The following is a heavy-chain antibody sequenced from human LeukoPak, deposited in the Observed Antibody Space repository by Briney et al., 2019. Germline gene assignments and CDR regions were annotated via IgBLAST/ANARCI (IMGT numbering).Heavy chain of an antibody. CDR3: AGDGYHSSGTYFDS. CDR2: ISNDGNNK. D-gene: IGHD3-10*01. V-gene: IGHV3-30-3*01. Sequence: PGRSLRLSCAASGFTFSSYAMHWVRQAPGKGLEWVAVISNDGNNKYYADSVKGRFSISRDNSKNTLYLQMNSLRTEDTAVHYCAGDGYHSSGTYFDSWGQGTLVTVSS. CDR1: GFTFSSYA. J-gene: IGHJ4*02.